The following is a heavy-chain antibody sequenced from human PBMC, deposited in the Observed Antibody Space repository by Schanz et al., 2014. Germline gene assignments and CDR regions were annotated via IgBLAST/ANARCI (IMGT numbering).Heavy chain of an antibody. D-gene: IGHD3-22*01. CDR3: ARSLSGYKYYFDY. Sequence: QVQLQESGPGVVKPSETLSLTCTVSGGSMAGYYWSFIRQPPGKGLEWIGYFYYTGSFNYNPSLKSRATISMDTSKNQFSLKLSSVTAADTAVYYCARSLSGYKYYFDYWGQGALVTVSS. CDR2: FYYTGSF. J-gene: IGHJ4*02. V-gene: IGHV4-59*01. CDR1: GGSMAGYY.